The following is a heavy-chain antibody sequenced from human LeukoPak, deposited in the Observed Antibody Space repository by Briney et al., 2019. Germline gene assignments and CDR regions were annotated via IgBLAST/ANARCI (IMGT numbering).Heavy chain of an antibody. CDR1: GYTFTSNG. V-gene: IGHV1-18*01. Sequence: ASVKVSCKASGYTFTSNGISWVRQAPGQGLEWMGWISAYNGNTNYAQKFQGRVTMTTDTSTSTAYMELRSLRSDDTAVYYCAKDTAVGGSPYYFEYWGQGTLVTVSS. J-gene: IGHJ4*02. D-gene: IGHD6-19*01. CDR2: ISAYNGNT. CDR3: AKDTAVGGSPYYFEY.